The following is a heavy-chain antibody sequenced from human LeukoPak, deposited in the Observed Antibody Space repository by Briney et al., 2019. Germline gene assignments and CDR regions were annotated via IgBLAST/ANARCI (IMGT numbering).Heavy chain of an antibody. CDR3: ARQGGSYADY. CDR2: IYPGDSDT. V-gene: IGHV5-51*01. Sequence: GESLKTSCKGSGYSFTTYWIGWVRQMPANGLEWMGIIYPGDSDTRCSPSFQGQVTISADKSISTAYLQWSSLKASDTAMYYCARQGGSYADYWGQGTLVTVSS. J-gene: IGHJ4*02. D-gene: IGHD1-26*01. CDR1: GYSFTTYW.